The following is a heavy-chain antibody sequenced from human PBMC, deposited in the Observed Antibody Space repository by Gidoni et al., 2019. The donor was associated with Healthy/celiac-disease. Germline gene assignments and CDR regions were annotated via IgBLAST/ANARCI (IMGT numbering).Heavy chain of an antibody. CDR2: IGYDGSNK. D-gene: IGHD3-22*01. CDR3: ARDSDGAYDSSGYYYEGGY. Sequence: VPPGRSLRLSCAASGFTFSSYGIHWVRQAPGKGLEWVAVIGYDGSNKYYADSVKGRFTISRDNSKNTLYLQMNSLRAEDTAVYYCARDSDGAYDSSGYYYEGGYWGQGTLVTVSS. J-gene: IGHJ4*02. CDR1: GFTFSSYG. V-gene: IGHV3-33*01.